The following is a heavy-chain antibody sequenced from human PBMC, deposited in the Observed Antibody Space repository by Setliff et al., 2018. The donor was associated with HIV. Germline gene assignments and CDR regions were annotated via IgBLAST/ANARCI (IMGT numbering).Heavy chain of an antibody. CDR3: ARDRHYSGLGSYGP. J-gene: IGHJ5*02. V-gene: IGHV4-4*07. Sequence: SETLSLTCTIFGGSFSNYRWSWIRQPAGRGLEWIGRIYRSGTTDYKPSLKSRVSMSLDTSRNQFSLKLTSVTAEDPAVYYCARDRHYSGLGSYGPWGPGILVTVSS. D-gene: IGHD3-10*01. CDR1: GGSFSNYR. CDR2: IYRSGTT.